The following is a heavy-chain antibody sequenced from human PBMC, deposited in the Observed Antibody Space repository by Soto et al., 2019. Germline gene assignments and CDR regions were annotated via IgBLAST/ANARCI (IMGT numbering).Heavy chain of an antibody. CDR1: GFTFSSYG. J-gene: IGHJ4*02. D-gene: IGHD3-16*01. Sequence: QVQLVESGGGVVQPGRSLRLSCAASGFTFSSYGMHWVRQAPGKGLGWVAFIWHDGGNKFYAESVKGRFTISRDNSKNTLYLQMTRLCAEDTAMYYCAREGDVNSGFGKDYWGQGTLVTVSS. CDR2: IWHDGGNK. CDR3: AREGDVNSGFGKDY. V-gene: IGHV3-33*01.